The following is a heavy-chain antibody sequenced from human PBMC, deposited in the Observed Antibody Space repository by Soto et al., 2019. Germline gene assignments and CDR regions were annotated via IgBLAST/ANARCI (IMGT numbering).Heavy chain of an antibody. Sequence: QVQLQESGPGLVKPSQTLSLTCTVSAGSIRSGDYYWTWIRQPPGKGLEWIGYIDHSGSAYYNPSLKRRATISIDTSNIQFSLKMTSVTAADTAVYYCAGELGTFYFDHWGQGTRVTVSS. CDR1: AGSIRSGDYY. CDR3: AGELGTFYFDH. J-gene: IGHJ4*02. CDR2: IDHSGSA. V-gene: IGHV4-30-4*01. D-gene: IGHD7-27*01.